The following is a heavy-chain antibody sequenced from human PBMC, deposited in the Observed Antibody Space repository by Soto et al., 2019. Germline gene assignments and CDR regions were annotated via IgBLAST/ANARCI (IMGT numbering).Heavy chain of an antibody. CDR3: ARSYGVTTYDY. Sequence: PGGSLRLSCAASGFTVSSNYMSWVRQAPGKGLEWVSVIYSGGSTYYADSVKGRFTISRDNSKNTLYLQMNSLRAEDTAVYYCARSYGVTTYDYWGQGTLVTVSS. CDR2: IYSGGST. CDR1: GFTVSSNY. V-gene: IGHV3-53*01. J-gene: IGHJ4*02. D-gene: IGHD4-17*01.